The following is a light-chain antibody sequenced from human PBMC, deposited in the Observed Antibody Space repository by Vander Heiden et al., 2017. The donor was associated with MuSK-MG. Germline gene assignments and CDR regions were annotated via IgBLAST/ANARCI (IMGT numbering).Light chain of an antibody. Sequence: IQMTQSPSSLSASVGDRVTITCQTSQDISSYVNWYQQKPGKAPKLLIYDASRLETGGASRFSGRGSGTHFSFTISSLQPEDIATYYCQQEEKIHLFGGGTKVEI. V-gene: IGKV1-33*01. CDR3: QQEEKIHL. CDR1: QDISSY. J-gene: IGKJ4*01. CDR2: DAS.